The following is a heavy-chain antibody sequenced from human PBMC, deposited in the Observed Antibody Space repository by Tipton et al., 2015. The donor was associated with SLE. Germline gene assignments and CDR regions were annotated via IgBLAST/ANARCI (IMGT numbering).Heavy chain of an antibody. J-gene: IGHJ6*03. CDR1: GGSFRGYY. CDR2: INHTGGT. D-gene: IGHD2-2*01. V-gene: IGHV4-34*01. CDR3: ARDWCSSTSCYGYYYMDV. Sequence: TLSLTCAVYGGSFRGYYLSRIRPPPGKGPEWIGEINHTGGTNYNPSLKSRVTISVDTSKNQFSLKLRPVTAADTAVYYCARDWCSSTSCYGYYYMDVWGKGTTVTVSS.